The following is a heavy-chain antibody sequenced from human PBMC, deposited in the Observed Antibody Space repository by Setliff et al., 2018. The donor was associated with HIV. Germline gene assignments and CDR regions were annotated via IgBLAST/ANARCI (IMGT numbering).Heavy chain of an antibody. CDR1: GFTFNNYA. V-gene: IGHV3-30*04. CDR2: ISYDGTYK. CDR3: ASRDMGRQSYYYGMDV. Sequence: LRLSCAASGFTFNNYAIHWVRQAPGKGLEWVALISYDGTYKYYAESVKGRFTISRDNSRNTLYLQMNSLRTEDTAVYDCASRDMGRQSYYYGMDVWGQGTTVTVS. J-gene: IGHJ6*02. D-gene: IGHD3-10*01.